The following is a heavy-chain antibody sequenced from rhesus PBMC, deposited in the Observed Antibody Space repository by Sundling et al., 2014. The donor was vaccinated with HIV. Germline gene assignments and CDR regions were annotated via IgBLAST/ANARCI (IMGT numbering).Heavy chain of an antibody. J-gene: IGHJ6*01. V-gene: IGHV3S4*01. CDR3: AREGQYYYSGSYYYALDS. CDR2: ISDTGKTI. Sequence: EVQLVESGGGLVQPGGSLRLSCAASGFTFSSYDMSWVRQALGKGLEWVSSISDTGKTIHYADSVKGRFTISRDNAKNSLSLQMNSLKTEDTAVYYCAREGQYYYSGSYYYALDSWGQGVVVTVSS. CDR1: GFTFSSYD. D-gene: IGHD3-16*01.